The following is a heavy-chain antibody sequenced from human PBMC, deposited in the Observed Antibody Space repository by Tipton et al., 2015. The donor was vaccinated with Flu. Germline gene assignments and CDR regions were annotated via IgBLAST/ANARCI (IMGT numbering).Heavy chain of an antibody. CDR3: ARLDSSSWYKARSYWYFDL. J-gene: IGHJ2*01. CDR2: IYYSGST. Sequence: QLVQSGAEVNPSETLSLTCTVSGGPISSYYWSWIRQPPGKGLEWIGYIYYSGSTNYNPSLKSRVTISVDTSKNQFSLKLSSVTAADTAVYYCARLDSSSWYKARSYWYFDLWGRGTLVTVSS. V-gene: IGHV4-59*08. D-gene: IGHD6-13*01. CDR1: GGPISSYY.